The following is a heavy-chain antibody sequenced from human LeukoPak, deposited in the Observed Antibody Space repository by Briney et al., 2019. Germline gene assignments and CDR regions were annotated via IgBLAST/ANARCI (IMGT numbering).Heavy chain of an antibody. CDR3: AREVVVVPAARGAFDI. V-gene: IGHV3-7*01. CDR2: IKTDGSEK. D-gene: IGHD2-2*01. Sequence: GGSLRLSCEGSGFTFSNYWMGWVRQAPGKGLQWVANIKTDGSEKYYVDSVKGRFTISRDNAKNSLYLQMNSLRAEDTAVYYCAREVVVVPAARGAFDIWGQGTMVTVSS. J-gene: IGHJ3*02. CDR1: GFTFSNYW.